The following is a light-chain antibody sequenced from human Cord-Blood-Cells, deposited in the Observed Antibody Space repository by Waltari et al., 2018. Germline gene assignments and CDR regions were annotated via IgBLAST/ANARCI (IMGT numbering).Light chain of an antibody. CDR3: QQRSNWPT. V-gene: IGKV3-11*01. J-gene: IGKJ1*01. Sequence: EIVLPHSQATLSLSPGERATLSCRASQRVSSYLAWYQQKPGQAPRLLIYDASNRATGIPARFSGSGSGTDFTLTISSLEPEDFAVYYCQQRSNWPTFGQGTKVEIK. CDR1: QRVSSY. CDR2: DAS.